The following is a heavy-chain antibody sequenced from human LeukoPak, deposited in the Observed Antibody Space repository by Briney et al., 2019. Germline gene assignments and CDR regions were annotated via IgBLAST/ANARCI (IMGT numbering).Heavy chain of an antibody. CDR1: GFTVSSNY. CDR3: ARDLREHGVFDI. J-gene: IGHJ3*02. V-gene: IGHV3-53*01. Sequence: PGGSLRLSCAASGFTVSSNYMSWVRQAPGKGLEWVSEIYSDGSTYYAASVKGRFSISRDNSKNTVYLRMNRLRAEDTAVYYCARDLREHGVFDIWGQGTMVTVSS. D-gene: IGHD1-26*01. CDR2: IYSDGST.